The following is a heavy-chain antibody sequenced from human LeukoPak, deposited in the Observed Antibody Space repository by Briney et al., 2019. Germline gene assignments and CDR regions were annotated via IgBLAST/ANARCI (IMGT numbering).Heavy chain of an antibody. V-gene: IGHV1-18*01. CDR1: GYTFTRYG. CDR2: ISAYNGNT. J-gene: IGHJ4*02. CDR3: ARRSDIVATIDFDY. D-gene: IGHD5-12*01. Sequence: ASVKVSCKASGYTFTRYGISWVRQAPGQGLEWMGWISAYNGNTNYAQKLQGRVTMTTDTSTSTAYMELRSLRSDDTAVYYCARRSDIVATIDFDYWGQGTLVTVSS.